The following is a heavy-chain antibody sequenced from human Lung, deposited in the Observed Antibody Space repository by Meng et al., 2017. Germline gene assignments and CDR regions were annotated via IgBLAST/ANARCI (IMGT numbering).Heavy chain of an antibody. CDR2: INHSGST. D-gene: IGHD4-11*01. Sequence: QVPLQPGGVGLLKPSEFRVRSCVVGGWPFSDYFGSWIRQPPGKVLEWIGEINHSGSTNYNPSLESRATISVDTSQNNLSLKLSSVTAADSAVYYCARGPTTMAHDFDYWGQETLVTVSS. V-gene: IGHV4-34*01. CDR1: GWPFSDYF. J-gene: IGHJ4*02. CDR3: ARGPTTMAHDFDY.